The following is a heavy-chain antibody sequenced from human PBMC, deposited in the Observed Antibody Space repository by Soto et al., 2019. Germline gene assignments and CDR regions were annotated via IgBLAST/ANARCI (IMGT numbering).Heavy chain of an antibody. CDR1: GFTFSSYA. Sequence: GGSLRLSCAASGFTFSSYAMSWVRQAPGKGLEWVSAISGSGGSTYYADSVKGRFTISRDNSKNTLYLQMNSLRAEDTAVYYCAKDLDIVVVPAAIHIGYWGQGTLVTVSS. D-gene: IGHD2-2*02. J-gene: IGHJ4*02. CDR2: ISGSGGST. V-gene: IGHV3-23*01. CDR3: AKDLDIVVVPAAIHIGY.